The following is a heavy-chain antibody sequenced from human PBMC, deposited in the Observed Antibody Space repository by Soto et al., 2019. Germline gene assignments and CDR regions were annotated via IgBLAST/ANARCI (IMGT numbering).Heavy chain of an antibody. Sequence: QVQLVESGGGVVQPGGSLRLSCAASGFIFTNYGMHWVRQTPGKGLQWVAAIQHDGGNRWHADSVKGRFTISRDDSKNTRYLQMDSLGADDAAVYFCARDVQAGVLLFDPWGQGTLVTVSS. CDR2: IQHDGGNR. V-gene: IGHV3-33*05. CDR1: GFIFTNYG. J-gene: IGHJ5*02. CDR3: ARDVQAGVLLFDP. D-gene: IGHD2-15*01.